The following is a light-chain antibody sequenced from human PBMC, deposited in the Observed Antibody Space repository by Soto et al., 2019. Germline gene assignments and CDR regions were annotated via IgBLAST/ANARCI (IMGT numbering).Light chain of an antibody. J-gene: IGLJ1*01. CDR3: TSYSGAITLGV. CDR2: DVA. Sequence: QSALTQPASVSGSLGQSITISCTGTSNDIGGYDSVSWYQQHPGKAPQLIIYDVADRPSGVSNRFSGSKSGNTASLTISGLQAEDEADYYCTSYSGAITLGVFRTGTKLTVL. V-gene: IGLV2-14*03. CDR1: SNDIGGYDS.